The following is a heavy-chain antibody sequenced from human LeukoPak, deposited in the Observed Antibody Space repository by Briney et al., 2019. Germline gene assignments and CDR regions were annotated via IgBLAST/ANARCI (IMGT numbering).Heavy chain of an antibody. CDR2: IKTYNGNA. Sequence: GASVKVSCKASGYTFTNYGISWVRQAPGQGLEWMGWIKTYNGNANYAQKLQGRVTMTTDTSTSTAYMELRSLRSDDTAVYYCARKDYGDSFGYWGQGTLVTVSS. J-gene: IGHJ4*02. D-gene: IGHD4-17*01. CDR3: ARKDYGDSFGY. V-gene: IGHV1-18*01. CDR1: GYTFTNYG.